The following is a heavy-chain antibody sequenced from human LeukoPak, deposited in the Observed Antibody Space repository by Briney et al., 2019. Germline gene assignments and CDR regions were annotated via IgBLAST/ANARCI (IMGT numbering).Heavy chain of an antibody. J-gene: IGHJ4*02. Sequence: SRTLSLTCTVSGGSISSGGYYWSWIRQPPGEGLEWIGYIYYSGSTYYHPSLKSRVTISLDTSKNQFSLKLSSVTAADTAVYYCARVTTVTTSFHFDYWGQGTLVTVSS. D-gene: IGHD4-17*01. CDR1: GGSISSGGYY. CDR2: IYYSGST. CDR3: ARVTTVTTSFHFDY. V-gene: IGHV4-30-4*01.